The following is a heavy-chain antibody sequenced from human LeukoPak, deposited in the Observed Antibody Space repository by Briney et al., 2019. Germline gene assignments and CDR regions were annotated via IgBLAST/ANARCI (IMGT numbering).Heavy chain of an antibody. CDR2: IKRDGSEK. Sequence: PGGSLRLSCAASGFTFSSYGMHWVRQAPGKGLEWVANIKRDGSEKFQVDSVKGRFTISRDNAKNSLYLEMNSLRAEDTAVYYCARGGWDFDWLKGAFDIWGQGTMVTVSS. CDR1: GFTFSSYG. D-gene: IGHD3-9*01. CDR3: ARGGWDFDWLKGAFDI. V-gene: IGHV3-7*04. J-gene: IGHJ3*02.